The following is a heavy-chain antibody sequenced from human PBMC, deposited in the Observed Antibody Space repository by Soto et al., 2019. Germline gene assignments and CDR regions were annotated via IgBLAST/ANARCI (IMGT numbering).Heavy chain of an antibody. D-gene: IGHD6-19*01. CDR3: ARGLSSGWSSKANWFDP. V-gene: IGHV1-2*04. J-gene: IGHJ5*02. Sequence: ASVNVSCKSSGYTFIGYYIHWVRQAPGQGLECMGWINPRSGDTNYAQKFQGWVTVTRDTSISTAYMELSSLKSGDTAVYYCARGLSSGWSSKANWFDPWGQGTLVTVSS. CDR1: GYTFIGYY. CDR2: INPRSGDT.